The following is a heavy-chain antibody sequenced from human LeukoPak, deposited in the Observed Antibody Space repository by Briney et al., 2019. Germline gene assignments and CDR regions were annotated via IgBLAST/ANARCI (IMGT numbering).Heavy chain of an antibody. D-gene: IGHD6-13*01. J-gene: IGHJ4*02. CDR2: ISAYNGNT. V-gene: IGHV1-18*01. CDR3: ARDKAAAGQTWRFDY. Sequence: GASVKVSCKASGYTFTSYGISWVRQAPGQGLEWMGWISAYNGNTNYAQKLQGRVTMTTDTSTSTAYMELRSLRSDDTAVYYCARDKAAAGQTWRFDYWGQGTLVTVSS. CDR1: GYTFTSYG.